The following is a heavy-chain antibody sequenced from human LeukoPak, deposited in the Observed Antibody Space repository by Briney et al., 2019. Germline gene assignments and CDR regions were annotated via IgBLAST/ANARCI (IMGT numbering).Heavy chain of an antibody. CDR1: GYTFTSYA. D-gene: IGHD6-19*01. CDR3: ARVLGSGPSSGYYYYGMDV. V-gene: IGHV1-3*01. Sequence: ASVKVSCKASGYTFTSYAMHWVRQAPGQRLEWMGWINAGNGNTKYSQKFQGRVTITRDTSASTAYMELSSLRSEDTAVYYCARVLGSGPSSGYYYYGMDVWGQGTTVTVSS. CDR2: INAGNGNT. J-gene: IGHJ6*02.